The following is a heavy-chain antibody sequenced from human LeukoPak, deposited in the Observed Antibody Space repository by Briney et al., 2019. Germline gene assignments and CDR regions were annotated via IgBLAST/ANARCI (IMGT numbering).Heavy chain of an antibody. CDR1: GFTFSSYA. J-gene: IGHJ4*02. CDR2: ISGSGGST. Sequence: GGSLRLSCAASGFTFSSYAMSWVHQAPGKGLEWVSAISGSGGSTYYADSVKGRFTISRDNSKNTLYLQMNSLRAEDTAVYYCAKLKAGGGKYYFDYWGQGTLVTVSS. CDR3: AKLKAGGGKYYFDY. D-gene: IGHD4-23*01. V-gene: IGHV3-23*01.